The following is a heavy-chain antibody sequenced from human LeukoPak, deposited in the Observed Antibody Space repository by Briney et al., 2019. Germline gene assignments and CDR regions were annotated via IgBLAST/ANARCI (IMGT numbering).Heavy chain of an antibody. CDR3: ARVRYDYVWGDFYYMDV. J-gene: IGHJ6*03. CDR2: IKQDGSEK. V-gene: IGHV3-7*01. Sequence: GGSLRLSCAASGFTFSSYAMSWVRQAPGKGLEWVANIKQDGSEKYYVDSVKGRFTISRDNAKNSLYLQMNSLGAEDTAVYYCARVRYDYVWGDFYYMDVWGKGTTVTISS. D-gene: IGHD3-16*01. CDR1: GFTFSSYA.